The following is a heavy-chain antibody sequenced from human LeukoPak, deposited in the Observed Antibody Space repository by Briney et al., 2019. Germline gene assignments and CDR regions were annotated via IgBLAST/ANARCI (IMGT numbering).Heavy chain of an antibody. J-gene: IGHJ6*02. CDR1: GGTFISYA. Sequence: SVRVSCKASGGTFISYAISWVRQAPGQGLEWMGGIIPIFGTANYAQKFQGRVTITADESTSTAYMELSSLRSEDTAVYYCARVEMATEPYYYYGMDVWGQGTTVTVSS. CDR2: IIPIFGTA. D-gene: IGHD5-24*01. CDR3: ARVEMATEPYYYYGMDV. V-gene: IGHV1-69*13.